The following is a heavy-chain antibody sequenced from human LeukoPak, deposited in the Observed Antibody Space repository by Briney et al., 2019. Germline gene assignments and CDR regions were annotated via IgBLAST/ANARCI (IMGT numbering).Heavy chain of an antibody. CDR2: ISGSGGST. V-gene: IGHV3-23*01. D-gene: IGHD5/OR15-5a*01. CDR1: GFKFDDYG. J-gene: IGHJ4*02. Sequence: GRSLRLSCTASGFKFDDYGMSWVRQAPGKGLEWVSAISGSGGSTSHADSVKGRFTISRDTAKNTLNLQMNRLRAEDTSVYYCAKEVSGARAFDYWGQGTLVTVSS. CDR3: AKEVSGARAFDY.